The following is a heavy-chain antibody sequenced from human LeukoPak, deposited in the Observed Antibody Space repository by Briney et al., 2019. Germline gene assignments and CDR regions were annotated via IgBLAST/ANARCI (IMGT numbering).Heavy chain of an antibody. CDR1: GGSISSGSHY. Sequence: TLSLTCTVSGGSISSGSHYWSWIRQAAGKGVEWIGRIYTGGSTNYNPSLKSRVTISVDTSKNQFSLKLSSVTAADTAVYYCARDKRGGSPYYFDYWGQGTLVTVSS. CDR2: IYTGGST. D-gene: IGHD2-15*01. V-gene: IGHV4-61*02. J-gene: IGHJ4*02. CDR3: ARDKRGGSPYYFDY.